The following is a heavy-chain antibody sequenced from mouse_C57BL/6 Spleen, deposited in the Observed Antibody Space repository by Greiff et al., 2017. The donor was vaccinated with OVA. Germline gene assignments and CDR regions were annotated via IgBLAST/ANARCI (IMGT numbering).Heavy chain of an antibody. V-gene: IGHV1-9*01. CDR3: AREFCYYGSSYRYYFDY. CDR1: GYTFTGYW. CDR2: ILPGSGST. Sequence: QVQLQQSGAELMKPGASVKLSCKATGYTFTGYWIEWVKQRPGHGLEWIGEILPGSGSTNYNEKFKGKATFTADTSSNTAYMQLSSLTTEDSAIYYCAREFCYYGSSYRYYFDYWGQGTTLTVSS. D-gene: IGHD1-1*01. J-gene: IGHJ2*01.